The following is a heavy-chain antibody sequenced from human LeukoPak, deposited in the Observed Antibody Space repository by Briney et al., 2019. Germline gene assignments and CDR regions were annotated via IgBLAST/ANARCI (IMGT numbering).Heavy chain of an antibody. D-gene: IGHD3-22*01. CDR3: ARTIRYYYDSSGPEGDY. Sequence: PGGSLRLSCAASGFTVSNNYMSWVRQAPGKGLEWVSIIYSGGSTYYADSVKGRFTISRDNSKNTLYLQMNSLRAEDTAVYYCARTIRYYYDSSGPEGDYWGQGTLVTVSS. V-gene: IGHV3-66*01. CDR1: GFTVSNNY. CDR2: IYSGGST. J-gene: IGHJ4*02.